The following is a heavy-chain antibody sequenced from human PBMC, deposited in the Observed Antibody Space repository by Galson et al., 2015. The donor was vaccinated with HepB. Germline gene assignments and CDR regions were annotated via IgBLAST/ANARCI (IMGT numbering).Heavy chain of an antibody. CDR3: ARADALRTVDS. J-gene: IGHJ4*02. CDR2: INKDGNDK. Sequence: SLRLSCAASGFTFTDYWMSWVRQAPGEGLEWVANINKDGNDKYYVDSVEGRFTVSRDNAKNSLYLQMNSLRVEDTALYYRARADALRTVDSWGQGALVTVSS. V-gene: IGHV3-7*03. CDR1: GFTFTDYW.